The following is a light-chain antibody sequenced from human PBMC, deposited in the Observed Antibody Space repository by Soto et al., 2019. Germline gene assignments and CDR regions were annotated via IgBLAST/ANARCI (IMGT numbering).Light chain of an antibody. CDR2: DAS. V-gene: IGKV1-5*01. CDR1: QTISNC. Sequence: DIQLTQSPSTLCASVGDRVTITCRASQTISNCSAWYQQRPXKPPQLLXSDASRLESGVPSRFSGSGSGTEFTLTISSLQPDDSATNYCQQYKSYYPRTFGQGTKVDIK. CDR3: QQYKSYYPRT. J-gene: IGKJ1*01.